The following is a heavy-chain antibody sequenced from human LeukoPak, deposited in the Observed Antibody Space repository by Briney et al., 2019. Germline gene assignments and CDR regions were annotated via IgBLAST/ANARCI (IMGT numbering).Heavy chain of an antibody. CDR3: ARDGCSSTSCSPTYYYYYYMDV. CDR1: GYTFTSYY. Sequence: ASVRVSCKASGYTFTSYYMHWVRQAPGQGLEWMGWINPNSGGTNYAQKFQGRVTMTRDTSISTAYMELSRLRSDDTAVYYCARDGCSSTSCSPTYYYYYYMDVWGKGTTVTVSS. CDR2: INPNSGGT. V-gene: IGHV1-2*02. J-gene: IGHJ6*03. D-gene: IGHD2-2*01.